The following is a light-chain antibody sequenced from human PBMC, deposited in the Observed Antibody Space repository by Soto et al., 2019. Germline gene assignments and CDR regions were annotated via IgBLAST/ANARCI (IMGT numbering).Light chain of an antibody. V-gene: IGLV2-11*01. Sequence: SSLTQPRAVSGSPGQSVNLSCTGTSSDVGTYDFVSWYQQHPGKAPRLMIFDVSERPSGVPDRFSGSKSRNTASLTISGLQAEDEADYYCGLYSVTFYVFGSGPKVTVL. CDR1: SSDVGTYDF. CDR3: GLYSVTFYV. J-gene: IGLJ1*01. CDR2: DVS.